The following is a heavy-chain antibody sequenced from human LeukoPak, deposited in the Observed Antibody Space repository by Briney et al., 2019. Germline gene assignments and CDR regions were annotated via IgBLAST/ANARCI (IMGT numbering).Heavy chain of an antibody. J-gene: IGHJ4*02. Sequence: GASVKVSCKASGYTFTGYYMHWVRQAPGQGLEWMGWINPNSGGTNYAQKFQGRVTMTRDTSISTAYMELSRLRSDDTAVYYCARDSSIFGVVIPFDYWGQGTLVTVSS. CDR2: INPNSGGT. D-gene: IGHD3-3*01. CDR1: GYTFTGYY. CDR3: ARDSSIFGVVIPFDY. V-gene: IGHV1-2*02.